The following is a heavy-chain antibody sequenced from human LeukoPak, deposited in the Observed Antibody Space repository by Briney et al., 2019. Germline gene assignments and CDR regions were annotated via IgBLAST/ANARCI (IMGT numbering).Heavy chain of an antibody. D-gene: IGHD6-13*01. CDR3: ARVIAVAGTTELDY. CDR1: GYTFTSYA. Sequence: ASVKVSCKASGYTFTSYAMHWVRQAPGQRLEWMGWINAGNGNTKYSQKFQGRVTITRDTSASTAYMELSSLRSEDTAVYYCARVIAVAGTTELDYWGQGTLDTVSS. J-gene: IGHJ4*02. V-gene: IGHV1-3*01. CDR2: INAGNGNT.